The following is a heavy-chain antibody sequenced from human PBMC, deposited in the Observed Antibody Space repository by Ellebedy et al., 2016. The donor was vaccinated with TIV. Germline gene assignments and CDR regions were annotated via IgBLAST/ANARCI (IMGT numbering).Heavy chain of an antibody. Sequence: PGGSRRLSCAASGFTFTSFAMHWVRQAPGKGLEWVTTIFHDGTKQFYAESVKDRFIISRDNSKNTLYLRLNNLRAEDTAEYFCARAYFKYRGDYYYYGLDVWGQGTTVTVSS. D-gene: IGHD6-6*01. CDR2: IFHDGTKQ. CDR3: ARAYFKYRGDYYYYGLDV. V-gene: IGHV3-33*01. J-gene: IGHJ6*02. CDR1: GFTFTSFA.